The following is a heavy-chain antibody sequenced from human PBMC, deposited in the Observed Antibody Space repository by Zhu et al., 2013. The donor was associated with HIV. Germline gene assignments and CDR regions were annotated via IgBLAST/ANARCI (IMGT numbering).Heavy chain of an antibody. Sequence: QVQLVQSGAEVKKPGSSVKVSCKASGGTFSSYTISWVRQAPGQGLEWMGRIIPILGIANYAQKFQGRVTITADKSTSTAYMELSSLRSEDTAVYYCARHVDIVPNGDLKNYYYYYGMDVWGQGTTVTVSS. V-gene: IGHV1-69*02. CDR1: GGTFSSYT. CDR3: ARHVDIVPNGDLKNYYYYYGMDV. D-gene: IGHD5-12*01. CDR2: IIPILGIA. J-gene: IGHJ6*02.